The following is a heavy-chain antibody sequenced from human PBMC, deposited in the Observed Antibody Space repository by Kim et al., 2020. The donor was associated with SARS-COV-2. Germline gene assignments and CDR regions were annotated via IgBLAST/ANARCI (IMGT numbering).Heavy chain of an antibody. CDR3: ARVNQYSSIELDY. D-gene: IGHD6-13*01. CDR1: GFTFSSYW. J-gene: IGHJ4*02. V-gene: IGHV3-7*01. CDR2: IKQDGSEK. Sequence: GGSLRLSCAASGFTFSSYWMSWVRQAPGKGLEWVANIKQDGSEKYYVDSVKGRFTISRDNAKNSLYLQMNSLRAEDTAVYYCARVNQYSSIELDYWGQGTLVTVSS.